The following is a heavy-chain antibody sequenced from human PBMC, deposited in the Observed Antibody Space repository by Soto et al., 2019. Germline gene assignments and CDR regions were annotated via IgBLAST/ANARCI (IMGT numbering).Heavy chain of an antibody. CDR2: IKSDRSST. CDR1: GFTFSNFW. V-gene: IGHV3-74*01. J-gene: IGHJ6*02. Sequence: EVQLVESGGGLVQPGGSLRLSCAASGFTFSNFWMHWVRQAPGNGLLWVSRIKSDRSSTNYADSVKGRFTSSRDKAKNTLYLQLNSLRVEDTGVYYCARGNNGMDVWGQGTTVTVSS. CDR3: ARGNNGMDV.